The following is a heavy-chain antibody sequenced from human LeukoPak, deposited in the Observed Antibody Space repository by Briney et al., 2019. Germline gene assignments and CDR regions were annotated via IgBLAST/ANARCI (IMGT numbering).Heavy chain of an antibody. CDR1: GYTFTDYY. D-gene: IGHD4-17*01. CDR2: INPNSGGT. Sequence: ASVKVSCKASGYTFTDYYMHWVRQAPGQGLGWMGWINPNSGGTNYAQKFQGRVTMTRDTSISTAYMELSSLRSDDTAVYYCEVYGDPADYWGQGTLVTVSS. V-gene: IGHV1-2*02. CDR3: EVYGDPADY. J-gene: IGHJ4*02.